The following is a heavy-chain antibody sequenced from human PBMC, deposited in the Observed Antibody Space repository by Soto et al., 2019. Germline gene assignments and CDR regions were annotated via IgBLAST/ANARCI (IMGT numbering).Heavy chain of an antibody. Sequence: QLQLQESGPGLVRPSETLSLTCSVSGDSISSSGHFWAWIRQPPGKGLEWLATIYYSGTTYYNPFLKSRLTISVDTSKKQFSLNLSSVTAADTAVYYCARRVYSGSGRDYFDYWGQGSLVTVSS. V-gene: IGHV4-39*01. CDR1: GDSISSSGHF. CDR2: IYYSGTT. J-gene: IGHJ4*02. D-gene: IGHD1-26*01. CDR3: ARRVYSGSGRDYFDY.